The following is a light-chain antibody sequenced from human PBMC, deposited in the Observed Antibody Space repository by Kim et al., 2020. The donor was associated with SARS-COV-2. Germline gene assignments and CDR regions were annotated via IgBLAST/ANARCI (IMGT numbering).Light chain of an antibody. CDR3: QQSYSSPYP. Sequence: DIQMTQSPSSLSASVGDRVTITCRASQIMSTYLNWYQLKPGKAPKLLIYAASTLQSGVPSRFSGSGSGTDFTLTISSLQPEDFATYYCQQSYSSPYPFGQGTKLEI. J-gene: IGKJ2*01. CDR1: QIMSTY. V-gene: IGKV1-39*01. CDR2: AAS.